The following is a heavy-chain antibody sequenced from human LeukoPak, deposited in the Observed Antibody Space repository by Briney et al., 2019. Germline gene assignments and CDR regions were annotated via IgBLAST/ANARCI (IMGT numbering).Heavy chain of an antibody. CDR2: IKQDGSEK. Sequence: GGSLSLSCAASGFTFSSYWMSWVRQAPGKGLEWVANIKQDGSEKYYVDSVKGRFTISRDNAKNSLYLQMNSLRAEDTAVYYCARDSVFWSGYADYWGEGTLVTVSS. J-gene: IGHJ4*02. V-gene: IGHV3-7*01. CDR3: ARDSVFWSGYADY. CDR1: GFTFSSYW. D-gene: IGHD3-3*01.